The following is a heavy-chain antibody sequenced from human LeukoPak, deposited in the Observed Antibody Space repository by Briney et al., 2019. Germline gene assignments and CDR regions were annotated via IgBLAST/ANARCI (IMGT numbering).Heavy chain of an antibody. CDR2: IYYSGST. V-gene: IGHV4-39*07. Sequence: PSETLSLTCSVSGGSISNFRYYGGWIRQPPGEGQEWIGNIYYSGSTYYNPSLKSRVTISIDKSKNQFSLKLSSVTAADTAVYYCARGAVPYYDSSGSAFDIWGQGTMVTVSS. CDR1: GGSISNFRYY. J-gene: IGHJ3*02. D-gene: IGHD3-22*01. CDR3: ARGAVPYYDSSGSAFDI.